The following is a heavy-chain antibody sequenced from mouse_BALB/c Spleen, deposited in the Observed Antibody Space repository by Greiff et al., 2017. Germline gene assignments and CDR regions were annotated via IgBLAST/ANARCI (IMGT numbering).Heavy chain of an antibody. CDR2: INPSDSET. CDR3: ASEGQRGRDFDD. V-gene: IGHV1-61*01. J-gene: IGHJ2*01. D-gene: IGHD3-3*01. CDR1: GYSFTSYW. Sequence: VQLQQPGAELVRPGASVKLSCKASGYSFTSYWMNWVKQRPGQGLEWIGMINPSDSETRLNQKFKDKATLTVDKSSSTAYMQLSSPTSEDSAVYYCASEGQRGRDFDDWGQGTTLTVSS.